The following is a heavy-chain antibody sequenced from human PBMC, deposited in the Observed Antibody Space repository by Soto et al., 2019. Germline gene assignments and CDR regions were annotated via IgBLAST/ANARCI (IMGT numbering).Heavy chain of an antibody. CDR1: GGTFSSYA. CDR2: IIPIFGTA. V-gene: IGHV1-69*01. CDR3: ARVNYYDSSGPHYAFDI. D-gene: IGHD3-22*01. J-gene: IGHJ3*02. Sequence: QVQLVQSGAEVQKPGSSVKVSCKASGGTFSSYAISWVRQAPGQGLEWMGGIIPIFGTANYAQKFQGRVTITADESTSTAYMELSSLRSEDTAVYYCARVNYYDSSGPHYAFDIWGQGTMVTVSS.